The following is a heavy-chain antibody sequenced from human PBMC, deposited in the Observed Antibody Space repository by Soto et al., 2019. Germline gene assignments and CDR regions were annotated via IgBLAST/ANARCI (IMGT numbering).Heavy chain of an antibody. J-gene: IGHJ6*02. CDR3: ARDNRRNNYYYYGMDI. CDR2: IFQSGST. CDR1: GGSIRSNNW. Sequence: SETLSLTCAVSGGSIRSNNWWSWVRQPPGKGLEWIGEIFQSGSTNYNPSLKSRVSISIDTSKNHFSLKVSSVTAADSAVYYCARDNRRNNYYYYGMDIWGQGTTVTVSS. V-gene: IGHV4-4*02.